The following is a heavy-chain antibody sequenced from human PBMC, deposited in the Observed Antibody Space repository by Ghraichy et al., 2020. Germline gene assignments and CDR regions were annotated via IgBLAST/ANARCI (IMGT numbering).Heavy chain of an antibody. D-gene: IGHD6-19*01. J-gene: IGHJ4*02. Sequence: SETLSLTCAVYGGSFSGYYWSWIRQPPGKGLEWIGEINHSGSTNYNPSLKSRVTISVDTSKNQFSLKLSSVTAADTAVYYCAREKSIAVAGTFFDYWGQGTLVTVSS. CDR1: GGSFSGYY. CDR3: AREKSIAVAGTFFDY. CDR2: INHSGST. V-gene: IGHV4-34*01.